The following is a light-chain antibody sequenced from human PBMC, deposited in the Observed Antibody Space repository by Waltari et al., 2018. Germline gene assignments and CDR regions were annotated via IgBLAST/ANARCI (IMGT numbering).Light chain of an antibody. CDR1: QDTGDS. CDR2: VVS. CDR3: QQYRSLPLT. V-gene: IGKV1-33*01. J-gene: IGKJ2*01. Sequence: DIQLTQPPSSLSASVGDSLPITCQASQDTGDSLNWFQHKPGTPPELLIYVVSRLDHGVPSRFTGSRSGTNYSFSITNLQPDDIATYFCQQYRSLPLTFGQGTK.